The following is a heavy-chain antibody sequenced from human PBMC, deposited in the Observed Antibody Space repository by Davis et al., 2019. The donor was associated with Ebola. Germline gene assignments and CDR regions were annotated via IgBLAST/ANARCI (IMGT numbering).Heavy chain of an antibody. V-gene: IGHV5-51*01. Sequence: PGGSLRLSCKGSGYSFTSYWIGWVRQMPGKGLEWMGIIYPGDSDTRYSPSFQGQVTISADKSISTAYLQWSSLKASDTAMYYCARWPEWLVPEGAFDIWGQGTMVTVSS. J-gene: IGHJ3*02. CDR2: IYPGDSDT. CDR3: ARWPEWLVPEGAFDI. CDR1: GYSFTSYW. D-gene: IGHD6-19*01.